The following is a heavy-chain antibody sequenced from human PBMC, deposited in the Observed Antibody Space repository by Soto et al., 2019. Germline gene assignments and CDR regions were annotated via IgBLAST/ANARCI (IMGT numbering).Heavy chain of an antibody. V-gene: IGHV3-23*01. J-gene: IGHJ6*02. D-gene: IGHD3-10*01. Sequence: EVQLLESGGGLVQPGGSLRLSCAASGFTFSSHAMSWVRQAPGKGLEWVSAISGSGGSTYYADSVKGRFTISRDNSKNTLYLQMNSLRAEDTAVYYCAKASRGRPGYYYYYGMDVWGQGTTVTVSS. CDR3: AKASRGRPGYYYYYGMDV. CDR2: ISGSGGST. CDR1: GFTFSSHA.